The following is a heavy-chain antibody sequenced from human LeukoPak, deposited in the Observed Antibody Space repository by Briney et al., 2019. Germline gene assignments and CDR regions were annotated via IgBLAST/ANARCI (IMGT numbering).Heavy chain of an antibody. CDR1: GYTFTGYY. CDR2: INPNSGGT. CDR3: AGWGYYYDSSSYSNDYYYYYYMDV. D-gene: IGHD3-22*01. V-gene: IGHV1-2*02. Sequence: GASVKVSCKASGYTFTGYYMHWVRQAPGQGLEWMGWINPNSGGTNYAQKFQGRVTMTRDTSISTAYMELSRLRSDDTAVYYCAGWGYYYDSSSYSNDYYYYYYMDVWGKGTTVTVSS. J-gene: IGHJ6*03.